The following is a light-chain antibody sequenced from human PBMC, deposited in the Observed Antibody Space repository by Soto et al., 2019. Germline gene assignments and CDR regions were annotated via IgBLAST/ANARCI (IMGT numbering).Light chain of an antibody. CDR1: QSIISY. V-gene: IGKV1-39*01. Sequence: DIPMTQSPSSLSASVGDRVTITCRASQSIISYLNWYQQKPGKTPNLLIYAASSLQSGVPSRFSGSGSGTDFTFTISSLQPEDFATYYCQQSYSTPWTFGQGTKVEIK. J-gene: IGKJ1*01. CDR2: AAS. CDR3: QQSYSTPWT.